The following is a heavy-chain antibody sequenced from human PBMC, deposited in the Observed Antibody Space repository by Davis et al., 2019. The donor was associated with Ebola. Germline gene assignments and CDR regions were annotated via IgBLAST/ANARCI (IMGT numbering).Heavy chain of an antibody. CDR1: GFSFPNSW. CDR2: IYYSGST. D-gene: IGHD2-15*01. CDR3: ASMPSGYCSGGSCYPEYFQH. V-gene: IGHV4-39*01. J-gene: IGHJ1*01. Sequence: PGGSLRLSCAVSGFSFPNSWMAWVRQPPGKGLEWFGSIYYSGSTYYNPSLKSRVTISVDTSKNQFSLKLSSVTAADTAVYYCASMPSGYCSGGSCYPEYFQHWGQGTLVTVSS.